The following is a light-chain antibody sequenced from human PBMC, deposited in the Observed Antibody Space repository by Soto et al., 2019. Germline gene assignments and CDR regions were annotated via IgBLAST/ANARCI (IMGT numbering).Light chain of an antibody. Sequence: QSVVTQPPSASGTPGQRVTISCSGGSSNIGYSYVYWYQQVPGTAPKLLIQRNNQRPSWVPDRFSGSKSGTSASLAISGLRSEDEADYFCAAWDDSLRSVIFGGGTKLTVL. J-gene: IGLJ2*01. CDR3: AAWDDSLRSVI. V-gene: IGLV1-47*01. CDR1: SSNIGYSY. CDR2: RNN.